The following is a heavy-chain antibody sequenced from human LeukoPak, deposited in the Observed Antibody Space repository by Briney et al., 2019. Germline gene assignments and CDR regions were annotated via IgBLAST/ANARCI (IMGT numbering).Heavy chain of an antibody. J-gene: IGHJ4*02. V-gene: IGHV5-51*01. Sequence: GESLKISCKGSGYSSTSYWISWVRHMPPKGLEWMGIIYPGDSDTRYSPSFQGQVTISDDKSISTAYLQWSSLKASDTAMYYCARPAPGDYDILTGYSRYYFDYWGQGTLVTVSS. CDR1: GYSSTSYW. D-gene: IGHD3-9*01. CDR2: IYPGDSDT. CDR3: ARPAPGDYDILTGYSRYYFDY.